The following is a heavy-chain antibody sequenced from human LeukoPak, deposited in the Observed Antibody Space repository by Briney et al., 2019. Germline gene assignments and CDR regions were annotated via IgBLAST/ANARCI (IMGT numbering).Heavy chain of an antibody. Sequence: PGGSLRLSCAASGFTFSTFGMTWVRQAPGKGLEWISYISSSSRTIYYSDSVKVRFTISRDNGKDSLHLQMNSLSVDDTATYFCARVHALKPEAFDLWGQGTLVTVSS. CDR1: GFTFSTFG. CDR3: ARVHALKPEAFDL. D-gene: IGHD1-14*01. CDR2: ISSSSRTI. J-gene: IGHJ5*02. V-gene: IGHV3-48*01.